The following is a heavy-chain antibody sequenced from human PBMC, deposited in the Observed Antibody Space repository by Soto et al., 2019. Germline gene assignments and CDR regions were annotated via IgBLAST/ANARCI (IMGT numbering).Heavy chain of an antibody. Sequence: QLQLQASGPGLVKPSETLSLTCTVSGGSISSSSYYWGWIRQPQGKGLEWIGSIYYSGSTYYNPSLKSRVTISVETSKNQRSLKPSSVTAADTAVYYCASLDYGDYEAFDIWGQGTMVTVSS. V-gene: IGHV4-39*01. CDR3: ASLDYGDYEAFDI. D-gene: IGHD4-17*01. CDR2: IYYSGST. CDR1: GGSISSSSYY. J-gene: IGHJ3*02.